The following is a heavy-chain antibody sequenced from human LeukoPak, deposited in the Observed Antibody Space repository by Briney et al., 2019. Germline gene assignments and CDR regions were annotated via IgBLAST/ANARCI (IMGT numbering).Heavy chain of an antibody. CDR1: GFTFSSYS. Sequence: PGGSLRLSCAASGFTFSSYSMNWVRQAPGKGLEWVSVMSSGGSTYYADSVKGRFTISRDNSKNTLYLQMNSLRAEDTAVYYCARPRSTNYYYYGMDVWGQGTTVTVSS. V-gene: IGHV3-53*01. CDR2: MSSGGST. J-gene: IGHJ6*02. CDR3: ARPRSTNYYYYGMDV. D-gene: IGHD2-2*01.